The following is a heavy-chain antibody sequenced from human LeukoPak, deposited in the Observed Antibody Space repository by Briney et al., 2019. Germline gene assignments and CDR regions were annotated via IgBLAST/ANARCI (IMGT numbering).Heavy chain of an antibody. CDR1: GGSISSSNW. CDR3: AKGLDSGTYSRYYFDY. J-gene: IGHJ4*02. CDR2: TYHSGST. V-gene: IGHV4-4*02. D-gene: IGHD1-26*01. Sequence: SGTLSLTCAVSGGSISSSNWWSWVRQPPGRGLEWIGETYHSGSTNYNPSLKSRVTISIDKSKNQFSLKLTSVTAADTAVYYCAKGLDSGTYSRYYFDYWGQGTLVTVSS.